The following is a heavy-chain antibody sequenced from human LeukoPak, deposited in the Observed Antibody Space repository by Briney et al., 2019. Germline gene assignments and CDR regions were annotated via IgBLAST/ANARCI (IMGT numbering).Heavy chain of an antibody. CDR1: GFTFSSYA. J-gene: IGHJ4*02. CDR2: ISSSGGST. D-gene: IGHD1-26*01. Sequence: GGSLRLSCAASGFTFSSYAISWLRQAPGKGLEWVSTISSSGGSTYYADSVKGRFTISRDNSKNTLYLQMNSLRAEDTAVYYCAKVVGAPTRGNFDSWGQGTLVTVSS. V-gene: IGHV3-23*01. CDR3: AKVVGAPTRGNFDS.